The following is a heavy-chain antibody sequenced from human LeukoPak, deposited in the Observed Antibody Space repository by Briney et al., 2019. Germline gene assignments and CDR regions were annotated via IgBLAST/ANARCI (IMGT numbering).Heavy chain of an antibody. CDR2: IYYSGRT. Sequence: TETLSLTCTVSGGSISSSSYYWGWIRQPPGKGLEWIGSIYYSGRTYYNPSLKSRVTISVDTSKNQFSLKLSSVTAADTAVYYCARQNRKGAVAGSVWGQGTLVTVSS. V-gene: IGHV4-39*01. D-gene: IGHD6-19*01. CDR1: GGSISSSSYY. CDR3: ARQNRKGAVAGSV. J-gene: IGHJ4*02.